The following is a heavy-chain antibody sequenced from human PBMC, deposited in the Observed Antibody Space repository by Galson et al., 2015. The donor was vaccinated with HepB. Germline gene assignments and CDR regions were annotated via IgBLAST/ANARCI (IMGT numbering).Heavy chain of an antibody. CDR2: INPNSGGT. Sequence: SVKASCKASGYTFTGYYMHWVRQAPGQGLEWMGWINPNSGGTNYAQKFQGRVTMTRDTSISTAYMELSRLRSDDTAVYYCAREILGYCSSTSCYRSHAFDIWGQGTMVTVSS. V-gene: IGHV1-2*02. D-gene: IGHD2-2*02. CDR3: AREILGYCSSTSCYRSHAFDI. CDR1: GYTFTGYY. J-gene: IGHJ3*02.